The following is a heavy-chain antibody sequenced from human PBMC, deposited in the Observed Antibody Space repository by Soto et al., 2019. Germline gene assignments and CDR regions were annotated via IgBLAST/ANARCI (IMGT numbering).Heavy chain of an antibody. CDR2: INYSGST. Sequence: PSETLSLTCTVSGGSISSYYWSWIRQPPGKGLEWIGYINYSGSTTYNPSLRSRVTISVDTSKNQLSLKLSSVTAADTAVYYCSRHVNRGAIFYDWGQGTLVTVAS. D-gene: IGHD3-3*01. V-gene: IGHV4-59*08. CDR3: SRHVNRGAIFYD. CDR1: GGSISSYY. J-gene: IGHJ4*02.